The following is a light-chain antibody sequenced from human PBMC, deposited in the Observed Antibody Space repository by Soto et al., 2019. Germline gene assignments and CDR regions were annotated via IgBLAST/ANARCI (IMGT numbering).Light chain of an antibody. J-gene: IGLJ2*01. V-gene: IGLV2-23*03. Sequence: QSVLTQAASVSGSPGQSITISCTGSSSDGGTYNLVSWYQQHPGKAPKLMIYEGSKRPSGVSNRFSGSKSGNTASLTISGLQAEDEADYYCCSYAGSSTFEVFGGGTKLTVL. CDR3: CSYAGSSTFEV. CDR1: SSDGGTYNL. CDR2: EGS.